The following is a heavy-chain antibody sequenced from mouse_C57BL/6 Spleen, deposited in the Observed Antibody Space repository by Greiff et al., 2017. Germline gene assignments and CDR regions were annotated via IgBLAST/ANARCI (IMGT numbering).Heavy chain of an antibody. V-gene: IGHV1-69*01. D-gene: IGHD2-12*01. CDR1: GYTFTSYW. CDR3: AIRDYSHYYFDY. Sequence: QVQLQQPGAELVMPGASVKLSCKASGYTFTSYWMHWVKQRPGQGLEWIGEIDPSGSYTNYTQKFKGKTTLAVDKSSTTAYMQPSSLTSEDSAVYYCAIRDYSHYYFDYWGQGTTLTVSS. J-gene: IGHJ2*01. CDR2: IDPSGSYT.